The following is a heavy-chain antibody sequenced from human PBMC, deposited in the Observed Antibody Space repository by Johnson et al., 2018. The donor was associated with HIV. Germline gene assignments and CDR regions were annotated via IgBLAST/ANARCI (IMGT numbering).Heavy chain of an antibody. D-gene: IGHD3-22*01. V-gene: IGHV3-30*02. CDR1: GFTFSSYG. J-gene: IGHJ3*02. CDR2: IRYDGSNK. CDR3: ARDLHDSSGYYYEGDAFDI. Sequence: QVQLVESGGGVVQPGGSLRLSCAASGFTFSSYGMHWVRQAPGKGLEWVAFIRYDGSNKYYADSVKGRFTISRDNSKNTLYLQMNSLRAEDTAVYYCARDLHDSSGYYYEGDAFDIWGQGTMVTVSS.